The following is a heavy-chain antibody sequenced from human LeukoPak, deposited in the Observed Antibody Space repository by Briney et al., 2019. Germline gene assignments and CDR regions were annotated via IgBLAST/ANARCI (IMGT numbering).Heavy chain of an antibody. D-gene: IGHD2-15*01. Sequence: SETLSLTCAVSGGSISSGGYSWSWIRQPPGKGLEWIGYIYHSGSTYYNPSLKSRVTISVDTSMNQFSLKLSFVTTADTAVYYCARALGYCSGGSCTRGYNWFDPWGQGTLVTVPS. V-gene: IGHV4-30-2*01. J-gene: IGHJ5*02. CDR3: ARALGYCSGGSCTRGYNWFDP. CDR1: GGSISSGGYS. CDR2: IYHSGST.